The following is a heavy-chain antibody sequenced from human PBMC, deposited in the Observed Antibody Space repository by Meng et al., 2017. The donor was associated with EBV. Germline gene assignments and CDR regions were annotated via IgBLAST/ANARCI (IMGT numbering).Heavy chain of an antibody. J-gene: IGHJ4*02. CDR3: ASESGRGYTPDY. Sequence: LVQFTGEWKKTGSSGKVSCKTYGGPFRNYAIRWVGQAPGQGLEWLGGFLPTLGAPNYAQKFHGRVSITADESTSTHYMDLSSLRSEDTAVYYCASESGRGYTPDYWGQGTLVTVSS. CDR2: FLPTLGAP. D-gene: IGHD3-10*01. V-gene: IGHV1-69*01. CDR1: GGPFRNYA.